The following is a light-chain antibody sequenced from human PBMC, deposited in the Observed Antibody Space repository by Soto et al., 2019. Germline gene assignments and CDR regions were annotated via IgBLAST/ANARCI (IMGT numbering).Light chain of an antibody. Sequence: EIVMTQSTATLSVSPGERATLSCRASHSVRRNLAWYHQKPGQAPSLLIYGASTRATGIPARFSGSGSGTEFTLTFSSLKSEDFAVYYCQQYNNWPGFGQGTKVEIK. CDR1: HSVRRN. J-gene: IGKJ1*01. CDR2: GAS. V-gene: IGKV3-15*01. CDR3: QQYNNWPG.